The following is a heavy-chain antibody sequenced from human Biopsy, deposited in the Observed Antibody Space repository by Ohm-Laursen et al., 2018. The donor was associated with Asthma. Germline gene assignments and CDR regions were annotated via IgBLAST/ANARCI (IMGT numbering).Heavy chain of an antibody. Sequence: SQTLSLTCTVSYGSITSGGYSWNWIRQPPRKGLEWIAYLFHSGATPYNPSLKSRVTISVDRSKRQFPLKVNSVTAADTAVYYCARMITMIQAANYYSYAMDVWGQGTTVTVSS. J-gene: IGHJ6*02. V-gene: IGHV4-30-2*01. CDR3: ARMITMIQAANYYSYAMDV. CDR1: YGSITSGGYS. CDR2: LFHSGAT. D-gene: IGHD3-22*01.